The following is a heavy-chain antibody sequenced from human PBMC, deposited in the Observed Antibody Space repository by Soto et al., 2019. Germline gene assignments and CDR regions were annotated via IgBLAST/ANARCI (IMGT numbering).Heavy chain of an antibody. CDR3: AKGVELYYMVV. CDR1: GFTFDDFS. D-gene: IGHD1-7*01. Sequence: EVHLVESGGGLVQPGRSLRLSCAAPGFTFDDFSMHWVRQRPGKGLEWVSTITWTSGTIGYADSVKGRFAISRDNAKNYLYLQMNSLRAYDTAFYSCAKGVELYYMVVCGKGSTVTVSS. CDR2: ITWTSGTI. V-gene: IGHV3-9*01. J-gene: IGHJ6*03.